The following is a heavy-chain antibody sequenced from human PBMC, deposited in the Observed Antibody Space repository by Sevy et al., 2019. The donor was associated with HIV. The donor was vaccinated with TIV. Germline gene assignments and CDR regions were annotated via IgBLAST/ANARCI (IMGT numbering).Heavy chain of an antibody. D-gene: IGHD4-4*01. CDR1: GFTFSSYG. CDR3: ARERRAVTSRGYYGMDV. J-gene: IGHJ6*02. V-gene: IGHV3-33*01. CDR2: IWYDGSNR. Sequence: GGSLRLSCATSGFTFSSYGMHWVRQAPGKGLEWVAVIWYDGSNRYYADSVKDRFTISRDNSKNTLYLQMNSLRAEDTAVYYCARERRAVTSRGYYGMDVWGQGTTVTVSS.